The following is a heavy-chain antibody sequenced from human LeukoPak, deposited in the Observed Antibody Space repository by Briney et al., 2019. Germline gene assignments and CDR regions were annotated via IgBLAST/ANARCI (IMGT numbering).Heavy chain of an antibody. D-gene: IGHD3-3*01. CDR3: ASCDFLSGYCSS. CDR1: GHTFSSNY. Sequence: ASVKVSCKAGGHTFSSNYIHWVRQGPGQGLDWMGMFNPGDDTTTYAQKFRGRATMTRDTSKTTFYVQLSGLRSEDTAVYYCASCDFLSGYCSSWGQGSLVTVSS. CDR2: FNPGDDTT. J-gene: IGHJ5*02. V-gene: IGHV1-46*01.